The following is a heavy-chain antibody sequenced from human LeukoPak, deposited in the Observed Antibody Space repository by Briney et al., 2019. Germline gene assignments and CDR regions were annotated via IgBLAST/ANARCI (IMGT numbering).Heavy chain of an antibody. CDR2: IDPSDSYT. V-gene: IGHV5-10-1*01. D-gene: IGHD4-17*01. CDR3: ARHVIPTVTYNWFDP. CDR1: GSIFTSYW. Sequence: RGASLQISCKGSGSIFTSYWISWLRPLPGKGLEWMGRIDPSDSYTNYSPSFQGHVTISADKSISTAYLQWSSLKASDTAMYYCARHVIPTVTYNWFDPWGQGTLVTVSS. J-gene: IGHJ5*02.